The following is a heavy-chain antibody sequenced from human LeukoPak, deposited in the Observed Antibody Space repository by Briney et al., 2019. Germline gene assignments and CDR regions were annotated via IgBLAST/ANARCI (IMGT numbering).Heavy chain of an antibody. D-gene: IGHD2-15*01. CDR1: GFTFSSYS. Sequence: GGSLRLSCAASGFTFSSYSMNWVRQAPGKGLEWVSSISSGSRYIYYADSVKGRFTISRDNAKDSLYLQMNSLRAEDTAVYYCAKCSGGNCYHSDDHWGQGTLVTVSP. CDR2: ISSGSRYI. J-gene: IGHJ5*02. V-gene: IGHV3-21*01. CDR3: AKCSGGNCYHSDDH.